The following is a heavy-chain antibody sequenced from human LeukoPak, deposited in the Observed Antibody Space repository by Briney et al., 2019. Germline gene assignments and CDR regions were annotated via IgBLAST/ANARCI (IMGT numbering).Heavy chain of an antibody. V-gene: IGHV3-74*01. CDR2: INSDGRST. CDR1: RFSLSGYW. Sequence: GGSLRLSCAASRFSLSGYWMHWVRHAPGKGLVWVARINSDGRSTSYADSVKGRFTISRDNAKNTLYLQMNSLRADDTAVYYCAGTTTTCCNYWGQGTLVTVSS. J-gene: IGHJ4*02. CDR3: AGTTTTCCNY. D-gene: IGHD4-17*01.